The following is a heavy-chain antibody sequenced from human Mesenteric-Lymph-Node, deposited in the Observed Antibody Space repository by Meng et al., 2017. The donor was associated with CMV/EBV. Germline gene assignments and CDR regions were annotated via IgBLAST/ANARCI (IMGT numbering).Heavy chain of an antibody. D-gene: IGHD1-26*01. V-gene: IGHV3-23*01. Sequence: SGFTFNSYGMSWVRQAPGKGLEWVSSISSSGFATYYADSVKGRFSISRDNAKNTVYVQMNSLRVEDTAMYYCAKAREVGATTPFDSWGQGTLVTVSS. CDR2: ISSSGFAT. CDR1: GFTFNSYG. J-gene: IGHJ4*02. CDR3: AKAREVGATTPFDS.